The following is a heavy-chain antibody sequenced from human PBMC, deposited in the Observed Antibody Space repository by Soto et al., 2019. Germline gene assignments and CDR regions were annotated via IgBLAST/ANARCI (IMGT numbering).Heavy chain of an antibody. Sequence: GGSLRLSCAASGFTFSSYAMHWVRQAPGKGLEWVAVISYDGSNKYYADSVKGRFTISRDNSKNTLYLQMNSLRAEDTAVYYCAREIAVAGTSAFDIWGQGTMVTVSS. CDR3: AREIAVAGTSAFDI. D-gene: IGHD6-19*01. CDR1: GFTFSSYA. CDR2: ISYDGSNK. V-gene: IGHV3-30-3*01. J-gene: IGHJ3*02.